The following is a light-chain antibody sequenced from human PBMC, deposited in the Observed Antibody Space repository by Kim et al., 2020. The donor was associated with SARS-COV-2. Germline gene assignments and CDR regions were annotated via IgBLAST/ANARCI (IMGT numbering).Light chain of an antibody. CDR2: GAA. CDR1: QGVSGRY. J-gene: IGKJ1*01. V-gene: IGKV3-20*01. CDR3: QQYSSSPAT. Sequence: APGERATLSCRASQGVSGRYLGWYRQKPWQATGLLIYGAARGATGIPGRCSGSGSGTDFTLTITRLEPEDFAVYYCQQYSSSPATFGQGTKVDI.